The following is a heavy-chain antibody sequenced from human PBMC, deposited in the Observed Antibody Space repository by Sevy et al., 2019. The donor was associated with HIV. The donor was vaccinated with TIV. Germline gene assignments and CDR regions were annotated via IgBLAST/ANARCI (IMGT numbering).Heavy chain of an antibody. D-gene: IGHD4-4*01. CDR1: GLTFSNYW. Sequence: GGSLRLSCVVSGLTFSNYWMSWVRQAPGKGLEWVANINQNGSEIYSVDSVKGRFTFSRDNAKNSVYLQRNSLRAEDTAVYYCAINSDYGMDAWGQGTTVTVSS. V-gene: IGHV3-7*01. J-gene: IGHJ6*02. CDR2: INQNGSEI. CDR3: AINSDYGMDA.